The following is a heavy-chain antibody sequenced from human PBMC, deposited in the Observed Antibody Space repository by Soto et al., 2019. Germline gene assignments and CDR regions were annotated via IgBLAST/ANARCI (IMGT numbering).Heavy chain of an antibody. Sequence: SVKVSCKASGGTFSSYAISWVRQAPVQGLEWMGGIIPIFGTANYAQKFQGRVTITADESTSTAYMELSSLRSEDTAVYYCARGPPYYYDSSGPKVDYFDYWGQGTLVTV. V-gene: IGHV1-69*01. CDR3: ARGPPYYYDSSGPKVDYFDY. CDR1: GGTFSSYA. D-gene: IGHD3-22*01. J-gene: IGHJ4*02. CDR2: IIPIFGTA.